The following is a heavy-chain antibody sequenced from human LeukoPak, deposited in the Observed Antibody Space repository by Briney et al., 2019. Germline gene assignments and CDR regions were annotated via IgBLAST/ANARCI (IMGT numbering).Heavy chain of an antibody. D-gene: IGHD3-22*01. J-gene: IGHJ3*02. CDR3: ARAVYYYDGSGDGAFDI. Sequence: SETLSLTCTVSGGSISSYYWSWIRQPPGKGLEWIGYIYYSGSTNYNPSLKSRVTISVDTSKNQFSLKLSSVTAADTAVYYCARAVYYYDGSGDGAFDIWGQGTMVTVSS. CDR1: GGSISSYY. V-gene: IGHV4-59*01. CDR2: IYYSGST.